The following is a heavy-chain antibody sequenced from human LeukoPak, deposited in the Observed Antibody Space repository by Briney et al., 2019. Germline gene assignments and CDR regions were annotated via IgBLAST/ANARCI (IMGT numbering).Heavy chain of an antibody. CDR2: INHSGST. CDR1: GGSFSGYY. J-gene: IGHJ4*02. CDR3: ASQTGTTSGSLY. Sequence: SETLSLTCAVYGGSFSGYYWSWIRQPPGKGLEWIGEINHSGSTNYNPSLKSRVTISVDTSKNQFSPKLSSVTAADTAVYYCASQTGTTSGSLYWGQGTLVTVSP. V-gene: IGHV4-34*01. D-gene: IGHD1-7*01.